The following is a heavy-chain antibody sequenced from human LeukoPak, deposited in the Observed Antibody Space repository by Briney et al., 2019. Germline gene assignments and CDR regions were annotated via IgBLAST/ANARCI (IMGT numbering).Heavy chain of an antibody. CDR3: VRGSSDWERTDY. CDR1: GFTFSSHW. V-gene: IGHV3-74*01. D-gene: IGHD1-26*01. J-gene: IGHJ4*02. CDR2: LNDDGTYI. Sequence: GGSLRLSCVASGFTFSSHWMHWVRQAPGKGLVWVSRLNDDGTYIDYADSVKGRFTISRDNAKNMLYLQMNSLRVEDTAVYYCVRGSSDWERTDYWGQGTLVTVSS.